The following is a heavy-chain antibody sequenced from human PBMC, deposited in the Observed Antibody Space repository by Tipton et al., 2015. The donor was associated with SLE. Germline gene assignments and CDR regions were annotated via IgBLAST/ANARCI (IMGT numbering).Heavy chain of an antibody. CDR1: GGSFSGYY. CDR2: IYHSGST. D-gene: IGHD1-26*01. Sequence: TLSLTCAVYGGSFSGYYWSWIRQPPGKGLEWIGYIYHSGSTNYNPSLKSRVTISVDTSKNQFSLKLSSVTAADTAVYYCARPGEYSGSYPGDAFDIWGQGTMVTVSS. CDR3: ARPGEYSGSYPGDAFDI. V-gene: IGHV4-34*01. J-gene: IGHJ3*02.